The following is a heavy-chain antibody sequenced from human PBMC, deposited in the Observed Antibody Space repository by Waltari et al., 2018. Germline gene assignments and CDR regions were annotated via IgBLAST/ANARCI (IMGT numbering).Heavy chain of an antibody. J-gene: IGHJ4*02. Sequence: EVQLVESGGGLVQPGGSLRLSCAASGFTFRTYWIAWVRQAPGRGLEWVANIKQDGSQTYYVDSVKGRFTISRDNARNSLYLQMDSLRDEDTALYYCARDRGWNTLDYWGQGTLVTVSS. CDR1: GFTFRTYW. V-gene: IGHV3-7*04. D-gene: IGHD6-19*01. CDR2: IKQDGSQT. CDR3: ARDRGWNTLDY.